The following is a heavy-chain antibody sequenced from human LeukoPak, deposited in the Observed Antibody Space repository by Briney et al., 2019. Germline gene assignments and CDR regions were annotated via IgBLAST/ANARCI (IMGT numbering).Heavy chain of an antibody. CDR3: ATTLNIATPGHL. V-gene: IGHV3-23*01. Sequence: GGSLRLSCAASGFTFSTYAMSWVRQAAGKGLEWVSLISGSGGGTYYADSVKGRFTISRDNAKNSVYLQMSSLRAEDTGVYYCATTLNIATPGHLWGQGALVTVSS. CDR2: ISGSGGGT. D-gene: IGHD6-13*01. CDR1: GFTFSTYA. J-gene: IGHJ4*02.